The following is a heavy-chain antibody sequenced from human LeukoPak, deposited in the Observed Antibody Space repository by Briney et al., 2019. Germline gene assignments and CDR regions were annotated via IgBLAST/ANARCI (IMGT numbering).Heavy chain of an antibody. D-gene: IGHD3-3*01. CDR2: ISYDGSNK. CDR3: ARGENYDFWSGYWGDY. J-gene: IGHJ4*02. V-gene: IGHV3-30-3*01. CDR1: GFTFSSYA. Sequence: GGSLRLSCAASGFTFSSYAMHWVRQAPGKGLEWVAVISYDGSNKYYADSVKGRFTISRDNSKNTLYLQMNSLRAEDTAVYYCARGENYDFWSGYWGDYWGQGTLVTVSS.